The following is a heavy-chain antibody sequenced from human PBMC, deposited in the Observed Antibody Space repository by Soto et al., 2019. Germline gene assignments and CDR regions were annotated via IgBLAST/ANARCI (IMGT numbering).Heavy chain of an antibody. CDR2: TNHSGSN. J-gene: IGHJ3*02. Sequence: QLQQWGAGLLKPSETLSLTCVVSGGSFSTYYYNWIRQSPRKGLEWIGETNHSGSNNYSPSLKSRVTMSLDTSKNQFSLKLTSVTAADTAVYYCARGGSNDWQVAFDIWGQGTMVTVSS. CDR1: GGSFSTYY. V-gene: IGHV4-34*01. CDR3: ARGGSNDWQVAFDI. D-gene: IGHD3-9*01.